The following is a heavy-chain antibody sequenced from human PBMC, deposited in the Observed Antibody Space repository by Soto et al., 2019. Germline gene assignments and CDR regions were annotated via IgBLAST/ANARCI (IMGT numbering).Heavy chain of an antibody. CDR1: GGSVSGGSYY. D-gene: IGHD4-17*01. Sequence: QVQLQESGPGLVKPSETLSLTCTVSGGSVSGGSYYWNWIRQPPGKGLEWIGYIYFSGRPNYNPSLKSPVTISKAPSKNPFSPTLTSATAADTAVYYCSRDVDFGEEDVWGQGPTVTVSS. V-gene: IGHV4-61*01. CDR2: IYFSGRP. CDR3: SRDVDFGEEDV. J-gene: IGHJ6*02.